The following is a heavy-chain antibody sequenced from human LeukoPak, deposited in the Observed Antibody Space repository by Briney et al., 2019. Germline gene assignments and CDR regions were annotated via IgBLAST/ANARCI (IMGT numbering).Heavy chain of an antibody. D-gene: IGHD6-19*01. CDR3: VTFPASYTSAWYD. V-gene: IGHV4-59*01. CDR2: IYYSGST. CDR1: GGSISSYY. Sequence: PSETLSLTCTVSGGSISSYYWSWIRQPPGKGLEWIGYIYYSGSTNYNPSLQSRVTISVDTSKNQFSLKLSSVTAADTAVYYCVTFPASYTSAWYDWGQGTLVTVSS. J-gene: IGHJ4*02.